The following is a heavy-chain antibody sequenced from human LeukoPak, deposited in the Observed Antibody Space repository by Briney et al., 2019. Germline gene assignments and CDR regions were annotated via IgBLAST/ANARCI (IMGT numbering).Heavy chain of an antibody. CDR3: ASDFHGAHDC. J-gene: IGHJ4*01. D-gene: IGHD4-17*01. CDR1: GFNFSTYS. Sequence: GGSLRLSWAASGFNFSTYSMNWVRQAPGKGLEWVSYISSTSSTIYPADSVNGRLTTSRAHAKDTLSLQMTSLRADDTAVYSCASDFHGAHDCWGPGTLVTVSS. CDR2: ISSTSSTI. V-gene: IGHV3-48*04.